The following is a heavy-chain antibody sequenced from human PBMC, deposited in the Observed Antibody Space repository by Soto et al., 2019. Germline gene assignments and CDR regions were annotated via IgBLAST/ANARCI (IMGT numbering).Heavy chain of an antibody. CDR1: GFTFTSNS. V-gene: IGHV3-48*02. CDR2: ITSSSSTI. Sequence: GSLRLSCAASGFTFTSNSMNWVRQAPGKGLEWISYITSSSSTIYYADSVKGRFTISRDNAKNSLYLQMNSLRDDDTAVYYCARGRVGTAYFDYWGQGALVTVSS. CDR3: ARGRVGTAYFDY. D-gene: IGHD2-21*02. J-gene: IGHJ4*02.